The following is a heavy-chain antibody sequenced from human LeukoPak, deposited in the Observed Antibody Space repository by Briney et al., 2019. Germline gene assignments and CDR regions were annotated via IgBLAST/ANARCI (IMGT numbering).Heavy chain of an antibody. V-gene: IGHV1-69*13. J-gene: IGHJ6*02. CDR3: ARSASSSSYYGMDV. Sequence: ASVKVSCKTSGYTFIDYYIHWIRQAPGQGLEWMGGIIPIFGTANYAQKFQGRVTITADESTSTAYMELSSLRSEDTAVYYCARSASSSSYYGMDVWGQGTTVTVSS. D-gene: IGHD6-6*01. CDR2: IIPIFGTA. CDR1: GYTFIDYY.